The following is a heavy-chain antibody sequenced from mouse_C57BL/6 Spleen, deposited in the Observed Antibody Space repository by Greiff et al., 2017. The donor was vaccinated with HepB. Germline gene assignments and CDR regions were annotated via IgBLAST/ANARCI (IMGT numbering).Heavy chain of an antibody. V-gene: IGHV5-12*01. Sequence: EVKLVESGGGLVQPGGSLKLSCAASGFTFSDYYMQWVRQTPEKRLEWVAYISNGGGSTYYPDTVKGRFTISRDNAKNTLYLQVSRLKSEDTAMYYCARGYPWFAYWGQGTLVTVSA. D-gene: IGHD2-2*01. CDR1: GFTFSDYY. CDR2: ISNGGGST. CDR3: ARGYPWFAY. J-gene: IGHJ3*01.